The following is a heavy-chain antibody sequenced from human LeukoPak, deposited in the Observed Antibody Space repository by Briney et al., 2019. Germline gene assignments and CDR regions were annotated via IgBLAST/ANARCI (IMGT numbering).Heavy chain of an antibody. J-gene: IGHJ6*03. CDR1: GFTFSTYW. CDR3: ARDRRLDYYYYMDV. Sequence: PGGSLRLSCAASGFTFSTYWMSWVRQAPGKGLEWVANIKQDGSEKYYVDSVKGRLTISRDNAKNSLYLQMNSLRAEDTAVYYCARDRRLDYYYYMDVWGKGTTVTVSS. V-gene: IGHV3-7*01. CDR2: IKQDGSEK.